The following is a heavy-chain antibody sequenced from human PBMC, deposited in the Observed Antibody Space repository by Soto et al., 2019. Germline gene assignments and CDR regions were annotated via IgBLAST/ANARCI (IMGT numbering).Heavy chain of an antibody. Sequence: QITLKESGPTLVKPTQTLTLTCTFSGFSLTTSGVGVGWIRQPPGKALEWLGLIYWNDDKRYSPSLKSRVTIAKDTSRDQVVLTMTNMDPVVTARYFSERWTLSGCYWYFDCWGQGTLVTVSS. V-gene: IGHV2-5*01. J-gene: IGHJ4*02. CDR1: GFSLTTSGVG. CDR2: IYWNDDK. D-gene: IGHD3-10*01. CDR3: ERWTLSGCYWYFDC.